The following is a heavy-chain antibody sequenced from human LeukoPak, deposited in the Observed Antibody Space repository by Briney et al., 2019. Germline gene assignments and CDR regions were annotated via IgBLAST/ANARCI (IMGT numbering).Heavy chain of an antibody. Sequence: PSEXLSLTCTVSGGSISSYYWSWLRQPAGKGVEGIGRIFSSESTKYKPSLTGRGTMSLDTSKNQFSLRLSSVTAADTAVYYCARAPLTVKDAFDIWGQGTMVTVSS. CDR1: GGSISSYY. CDR2: IFSSEST. D-gene: IGHD4-11*01. J-gene: IGHJ3*02. V-gene: IGHV4-4*07. CDR3: ARAPLTVKDAFDI.